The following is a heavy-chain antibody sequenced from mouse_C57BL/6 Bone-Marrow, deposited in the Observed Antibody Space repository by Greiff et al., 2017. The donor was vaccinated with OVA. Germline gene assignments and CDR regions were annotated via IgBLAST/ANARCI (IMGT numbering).Heavy chain of an antibody. CDR3: TRGYYCDY. Sequence: VQLQQSGAELARPGASVKMSCKASGYTFTSYTIHWVKQRPGQGLEWIGYIDPTNDYTNYNQTFTGKATLTADKSSSTAYMQLSSLTSDDSAVYYCTRGYYCDYWGQGTTLTVSS. CDR1: GYTFTSYT. CDR2: IDPTNDYT. V-gene: IGHV1-4*01. J-gene: IGHJ2*01.